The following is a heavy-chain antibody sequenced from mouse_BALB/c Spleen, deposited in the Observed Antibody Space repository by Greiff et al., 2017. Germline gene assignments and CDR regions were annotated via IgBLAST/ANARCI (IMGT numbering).Heavy chain of an antibody. CDR2: IYPGNSDT. J-gene: IGHJ4*01. Sequence: VQLKESGTVLARPGASVKMSCKASGYTFTSYWMHWVKQRPGQGLEWIGAIYPGNSDTSYNQKFKGKAKLTAVTSTSTAYMELSSLTNEDSAVYYCRIYGNYGGSAMDYWGQGTSVTVSS. CDR1: GYTFTSYW. V-gene: IGHV1-5*01. D-gene: IGHD2-1*01. CDR3: RIYGNYGGSAMDY.